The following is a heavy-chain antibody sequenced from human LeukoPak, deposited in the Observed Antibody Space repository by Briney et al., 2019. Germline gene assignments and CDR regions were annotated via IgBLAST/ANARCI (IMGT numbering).Heavy chain of an antibody. CDR2: MSGSGDST. Sequence: GGSLRLSCVASKFTFSTYPMSWVRQAPGKGLEWVSGMSGSGDSTFYADSVKGRFTISRDNSENTLYLQMNSLRAEDTAVYYCAKTLDWSYFDFRGQGTLVTVSS. D-gene: IGHD1-1*01. J-gene: IGHJ4*02. CDR1: KFTFSTYP. CDR3: AKTLDWSYFDF. V-gene: IGHV3-23*01.